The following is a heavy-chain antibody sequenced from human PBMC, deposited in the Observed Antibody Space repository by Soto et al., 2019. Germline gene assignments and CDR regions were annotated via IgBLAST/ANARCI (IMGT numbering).Heavy chain of an antibody. CDR3: AREAAGAAEGIDY. D-gene: IGHD6-19*01. Sequence: ASVKVSCKASGYTFTGYYMHWVRQAPGQGLEWMGWINPNSGGTNYAQKFQGRVTMTRDTSISTAYMELSRLRSDDTAVYYCAREAAGAAEGIDYWGQGTLVTVSS. J-gene: IGHJ4*02. V-gene: IGHV1-2*02. CDR2: INPNSGGT. CDR1: GYTFTGYY.